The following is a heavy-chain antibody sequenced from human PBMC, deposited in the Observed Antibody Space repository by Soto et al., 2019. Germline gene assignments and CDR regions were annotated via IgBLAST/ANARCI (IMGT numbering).Heavy chain of an antibody. D-gene: IGHD5-18*01. J-gene: IGHJ4*02. CDR2: ISYDGSNK. CDR3: ARSGGYSFGYPLDY. V-gene: IGHV3-30-3*01. CDR1: GFTFSSYA. Sequence: GGSLRLSCAASGFTFSSYAMHWVRQAPGKGLKWVAVISYDGSNKYNADSVKGRFTISRDNSKKTLFLQMNSLRAEDTAVYYCARSGGYSFGYPLDYWGQGTPVTV.